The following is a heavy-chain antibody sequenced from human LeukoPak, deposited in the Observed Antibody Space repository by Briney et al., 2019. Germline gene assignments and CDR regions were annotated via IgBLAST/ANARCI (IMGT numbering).Heavy chain of an antibody. CDR1: GFSFSSNW. V-gene: IGHV3-74*01. Sequence: GGSLRLSCAASGFSFSSNWMHWVRQAPGKGLVWVSRINSDGSSTSYADSVKGRFTISRDNAKNTLYLQMNSLRAEDTAVYYCARGEYSGNDYNYWGQGTLVTVSS. CDR3: ARGEYSGNDYNY. D-gene: IGHD5-12*01. CDR2: INSDGSST. J-gene: IGHJ4*02.